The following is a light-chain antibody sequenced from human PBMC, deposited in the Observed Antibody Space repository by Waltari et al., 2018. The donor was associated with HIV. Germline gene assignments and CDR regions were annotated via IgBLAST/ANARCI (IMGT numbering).Light chain of an antibody. V-gene: IGKV3-15*01. CDR3: QHYSNGPPIT. Sequence: EIVMTQSPAILSVAPGGRATLSCRASQSIGTNLAWYQQKPGQAPSLLIYRASARATGVPARFSGSGSGTEFTLTISSLQSEDFAVYFCQHYSNGPPITFGQGTRLEIK. J-gene: IGKJ5*01. CDR2: RAS. CDR1: QSIGTN.